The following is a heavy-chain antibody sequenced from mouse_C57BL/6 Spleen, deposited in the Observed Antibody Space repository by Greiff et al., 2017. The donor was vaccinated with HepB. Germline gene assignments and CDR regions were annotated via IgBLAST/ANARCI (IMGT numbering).Heavy chain of an antibody. CDR3: ARDGYDDGAWFAY. J-gene: IGHJ3*01. CDR2: IYPGDGDT. V-gene: IGHV1-82*01. D-gene: IGHD2-2*01. CDR1: GYAFSSSW. Sequence: VQLQQSGPELVKPGASVKISCKASGYAFSSSWMNWVKQRPGKGLEWIGRIYPGDGDTNYNGKFKGKATLTADKSSSTAYMQLSSLTSEDSAVYFCARDGYDDGAWFAYWGQGTLVTVSA.